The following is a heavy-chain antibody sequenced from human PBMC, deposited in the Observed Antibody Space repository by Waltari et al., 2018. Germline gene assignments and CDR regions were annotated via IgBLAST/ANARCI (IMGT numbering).Heavy chain of an antibody. V-gene: IGHV4-30-4*08. CDR2: IYYSGMA. D-gene: IGHD3-3*01. J-gene: IGHJ5*02. CDR1: GCSISNVDHY. Sequence: QVQLQESGPGLVKPSQTLSLTCTVSGCSISNVDHYWTWVRQPPGRGLEWIGSIYYSGMAYVNPSLKSRVTISLYTSMNQFSLNLMSVSAADTVVYYCARTSYDTRTFYFKPPYHWGRGTLVTVTS. CDR3: ARTSYDTRTFYFKPPYH.